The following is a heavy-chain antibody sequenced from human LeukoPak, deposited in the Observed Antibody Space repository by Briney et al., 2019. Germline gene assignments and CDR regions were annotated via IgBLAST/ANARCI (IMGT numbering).Heavy chain of an antibody. CDR1: GGSISSGDYY. J-gene: IGHJ4*02. D-gene: IGHD3-3*01. Sequence: PSETLSLTCTVSGGSISSGDYYWSWIRQPPGKGLEWIGYIYYSGSTYYNPSLKSRVTISVDTSMNQFSLKLSSVTAADTAVYYCARALEWFPFDYWGQGTLVTVSS. CDR3: ARALEWFPFDY. CDR2: IYYSGST. V-gene: IGHV4-30-4*08.